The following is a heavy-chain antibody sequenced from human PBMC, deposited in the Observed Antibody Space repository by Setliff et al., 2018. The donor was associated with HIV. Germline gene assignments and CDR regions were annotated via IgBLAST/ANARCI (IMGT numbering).Heavy chain of an antibody. V-gene: IGHV3-23*01. J-gene: IGHJ3*02. CDR3: ARDGRFASGAKFDAFDI. CDR2: ISGSGGST. D-gene: IGHD3-16*01. Sequence: PGGSLRLSCAASGFTFSSYAMSWVRQAPGKGLEWVSAISGSGGSTYYADSVKGRFTISRDNSKNTLFLQMSSLRAEDTAVYYCARDGRFASGAKFDAFDIWGQGTMVTVSS. CDR1: GFTFSSYA.